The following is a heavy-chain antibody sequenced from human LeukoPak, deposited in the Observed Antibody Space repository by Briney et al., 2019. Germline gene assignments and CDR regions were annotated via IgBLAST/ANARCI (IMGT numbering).Heavy chain of an antibody. CDR2: IYSGGST. J-gene: IGHJ4*02. Sequence: PGGSLRLSCAASGFTVSSNYMSWVRQAPGKGLEWVSVIYSGGSTYYADSVKGRFTISRDNSKNTLYLQMNSLRAEDTAVYCCASGGPVSPLDYWGQVTLVTVSS. V-gene: IGHV3-66*02. CDR1: GFTVSSNY. CDR3: ASGGPVSPLDY.